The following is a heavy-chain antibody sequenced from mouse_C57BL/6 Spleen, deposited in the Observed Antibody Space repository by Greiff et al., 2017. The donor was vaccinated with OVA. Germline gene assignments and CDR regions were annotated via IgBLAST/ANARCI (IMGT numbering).Heavy chain of an antibody. J-gene: IGHJ4*01. Sequence: EVKLLESGPGLVKPSQSLSLTCSVTGYSITSGYYWNWIRQFPGNKLEWMGYISYDGSNNYNPSLKNRISITRDTSKNQFFLKLNSVTTEDTATYYCANWDYAMDYWGQGTSVTVSS. V-gene: IGHV3-6*01. CDR1: GYSITSGYY. CDR2: ISYDGSN. CDR3: ANWDYAMDY. D-gene: IGHD4-1*01.